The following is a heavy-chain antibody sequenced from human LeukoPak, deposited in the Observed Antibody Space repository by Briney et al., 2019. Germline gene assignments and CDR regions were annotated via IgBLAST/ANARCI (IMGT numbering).Heavy chain of an antibody. V-gene: IGHV3-11*04. J-gene: IGHJ4*02. CDR1: GFTFSDYY. D-gene: IGHD2-15*01. CDR2: ISSSGSTI. CDR3: AKEYRYCSGGSCYGGLDY. Sequence: GGSLRLSCAASGFTFSDYYMSWIRQAPGKGLEWVSYISSSGSTIHYADSVKGRFTISRDNAKNSLYLQMNSLRAEDTAVYYCAKEYRYCSGGSCYGGLDYWGQGTLVTVSS.